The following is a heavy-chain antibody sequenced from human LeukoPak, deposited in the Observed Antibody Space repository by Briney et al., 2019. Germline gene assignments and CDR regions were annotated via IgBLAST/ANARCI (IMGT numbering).Heavy chain of an antibody. V-gene: IGHV4-39*07. CDR1: GGSISSSSYY. Sequence: SETLSLTCTVSGGSISSSSYYWGWIRQPPGKGLEWIGSIYYSGSTYYNPSLKSRVTISVDTSKNQFSLKRSSVTAADTAVYCCARGSRGGLDWFDPWGQGTLVTVAS. J-gene: IGHJ5*02. CDR3: ARGSRGGLDWFDP. CDR2: IYYSGST. D-gene: IGHD4-23*01.